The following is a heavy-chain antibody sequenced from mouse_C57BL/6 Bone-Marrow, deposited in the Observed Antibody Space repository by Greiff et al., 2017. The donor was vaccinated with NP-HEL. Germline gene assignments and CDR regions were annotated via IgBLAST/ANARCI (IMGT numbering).Heavy chain of an antibody. Sequence: EVMLVESGGGLVKPGGSLKLSCAASGFTFSSYAMSWVRQTPEKRLEWVATISDGGSYTYYPDNVKGRFTISRDNAKNNLYLQMSHLKSEDTAMYYCARDGLAWFAYWAQGTLVTVSA. V-gene: IGHV5-4*01. CDR3: ARDGLAWFAY. J-gene: IGHJ3*01. CDR1: GFTFSSYA. CDR2: ISDGGSYT.